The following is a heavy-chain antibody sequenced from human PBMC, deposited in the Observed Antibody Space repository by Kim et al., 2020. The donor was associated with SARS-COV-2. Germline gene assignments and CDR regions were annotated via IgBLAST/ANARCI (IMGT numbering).Heavy chain of an antibody. CDR2: RNEDGSVK. V-gene: IGHV3-7*01. J-gene: IGHJ3*02. D-gene: IGHD2-8*02. CDR3: ARALKYCTGNGCRLALDI. CDR1: GFTFSTYW. Sequence: GGSLRLSCAASGFTFSTYWMMWVRQAPGKGLEWVAYRNEDGSVKAHVGSVKGRFTVSRDNAKDSLHLQMNSLRAEDTAVFYCARALKYCTGNGCRLALDIWGQGTMVPV.